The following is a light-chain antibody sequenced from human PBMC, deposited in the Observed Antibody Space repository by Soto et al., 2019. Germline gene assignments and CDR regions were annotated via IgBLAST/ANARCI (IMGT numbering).Light chain of an antibody. CDR3: QQYDERLRLT. V-gene: IGKV3-15*01. CDR2: GAS. Sequence: EIVMTQSPATLSVSPGERATLSCRASQSVNIYLAWYQQKPGQAPRLLIFGASSRATGIPARFSGSGSGKEFNLTISSLQSEDFAVYFCQQYDERLRLTFGGGTKVNI. CDR1: QSVNIY. J-gene: IGKJ4*01.